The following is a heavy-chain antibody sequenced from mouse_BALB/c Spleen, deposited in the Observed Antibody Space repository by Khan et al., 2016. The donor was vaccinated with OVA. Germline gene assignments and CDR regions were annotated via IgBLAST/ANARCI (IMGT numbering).Heavy chain of an antibody. V-gene: IGHV1S137*01. Sequence: QVQLQQSGAELVRPGASVKISCKGSGYTFTDFTMHWVKQSHAKSLEWIGVISTYYGDVTYNQKFKGKATMTADKSSSTAYMELARLTSEDSAIYDGTRGGGSRFAYWGQGTLVTVSA. J-gene: IGHJ3*01. CDR2: ISTYYGDV. CDR1: GYTFTDFT. CDR3: TRGGGSRFAY.